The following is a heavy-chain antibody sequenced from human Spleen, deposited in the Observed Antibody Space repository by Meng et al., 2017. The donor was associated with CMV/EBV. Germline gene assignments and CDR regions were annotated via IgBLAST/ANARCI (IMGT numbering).Heavy chain of an antibody. CDR3: ARGDSSSWYPHFDY. CDR2: VYYDGSNQ. J-gene: IGHJ4*02. D-gene: IGHD6-13*01. Sequence: GGSLRLSCAPSGFVFSNYAMHWVRQAPGKGLEWVALVYYDGSNQYYSDSVRGRFNISRDNSKNTLYLQMSSLRPEDTAVYYCARGDSSSWYPHFDYWGQGTLVTVSS. V-gene: IGHV3-30*02. CDR1: GFVFSNYA.